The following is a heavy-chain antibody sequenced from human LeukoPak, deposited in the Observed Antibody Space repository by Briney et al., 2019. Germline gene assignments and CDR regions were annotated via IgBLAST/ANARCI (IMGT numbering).Heavy chain of an antibody. V-gene: IGHV4-59*12. CDR2: IYYSGST. CDR3: ARDRGGYYDSSGYYVRFAP. D-gene: IGHD3-22*01. CDR1: GGSISSYY. J-gene: IGHJ5*02. Sequence: ASETLSLTCTVSGGSISSYYWSWIRQPPGKGRKWIGYIYYSGSTNYNPSLKSRVTISVDTSKNEFSLKLSSVTAAHTAVYYCARDRGGYYDSSGYYVRFAPWGQGTLVTVSS.